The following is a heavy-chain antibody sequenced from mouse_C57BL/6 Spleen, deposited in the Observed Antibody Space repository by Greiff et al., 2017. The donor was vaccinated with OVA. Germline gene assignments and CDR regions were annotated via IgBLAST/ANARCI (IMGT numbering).Heavy chain of an antibody. CDR2: IWSGGST. V-gene: IGHV2-2*01. CDR1: GFSLTSYG. CDR3: ARNPTTIVTSYYAMDY. Sequence: QVQLKESGPGLVQPSQSLSITCTVSGFSLTSYGVHWVRQSPGKGLEWLGVIWSGGSTDYNAAFISRLSISKDNSKSQVFFKMNSLQADDTAIYYCARNPTTIVTSYYAMDYWGQGTSVTVSS. D-gene: IGHD2-5*01. J-gene: IGHJ4*01.